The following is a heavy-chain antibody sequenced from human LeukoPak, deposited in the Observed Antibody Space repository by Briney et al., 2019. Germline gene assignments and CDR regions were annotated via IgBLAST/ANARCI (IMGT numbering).Heavy chain of an antibody. CDR1: GFTFSSYS. Sequence: GGSLRLSCAASGFTFSSYSMNWVRQAPGKGLEWVSSISSSSSYIYYADSVKGRFTISRDNAKNSLYLQMNSLRAEDTAVYYCARDQLIAARRFDYWGQGTLVTVSS. J-gene: IGHJ4*02. CDR2: ISSSSSYI. V-gene: IGHV3-21*01. CDR3: ARDQLIAARRFDY. D-gene: IGHD6-6*01.